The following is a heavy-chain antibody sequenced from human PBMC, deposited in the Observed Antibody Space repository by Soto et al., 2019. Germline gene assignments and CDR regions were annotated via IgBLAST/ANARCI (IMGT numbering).Heavy chain of an antibody. CDR2: IYYSGST. J-gene: IGHJ5*02. D-gene: IGHD5-12*01. CDR3: ARQASGYDSPWFDP. V-gene: IGHV4-59*08. Sequence: SETLSLTCTVSGDSISSYYGSWIRQPPGKGLEWIGYIYYSGSTNYNPSLKSRVTISVDTSKNQFSLKLSSVTAADTAVYYCARQASGYDSPWFDPWGQGTLVTVSS. CDR1: GDSISSYY.